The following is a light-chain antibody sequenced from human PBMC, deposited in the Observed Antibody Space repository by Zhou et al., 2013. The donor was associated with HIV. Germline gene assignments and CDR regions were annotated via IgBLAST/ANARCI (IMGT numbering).Light chain of an antibody. V-gene: IGLV2-8*01. CDR2: EVS. CDR1: SSDVGFYNY. Sequence: QSALTQPPSASGSPGQSVTISCTGTSSDVGFYNYVSWYQQHPGKAPKLLIYEVSTRPSGVPDRFSGSKSGNTASLTVSGLQAEDEADYYCSSYTSSSTLVFGTGTKVTVL. CDR3: SSYTSSSTLV. J-gene: IGLJ1*01.